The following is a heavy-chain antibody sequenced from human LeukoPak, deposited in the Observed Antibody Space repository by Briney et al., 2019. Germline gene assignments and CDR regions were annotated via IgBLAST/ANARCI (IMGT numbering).Heavy chain of an antibody. D-gene: IGHD6-19*01. CDR3: ARGRQWLVRASPPCFDY. V-gene: IGHV1-69*13. Sequence: ASVKVSCKASGGTFSSYAISWVRQAPGQGLEWMGGIIPIFGTANYAQKFQGRVTITADESTSTAYMELSSLRSEDTAVYYCARGRQWLVRASPPCFDYWGQGTLVTVSS. CDR2: IIPIFGTA. J-gene: IGHJ4*02. CDR1: GGTFSSYA.